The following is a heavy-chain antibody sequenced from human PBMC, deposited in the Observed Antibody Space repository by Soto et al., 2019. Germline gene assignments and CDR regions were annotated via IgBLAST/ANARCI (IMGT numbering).Heavy chain of an antibody. Sequence: ASVKVSCKASGYTFRSYGITWVRQAPGQGLEWMGWISPYNGNTNYAQKLQGRVTMTTDTSTSTAYMELRSLRSDDTAVYYCARDGYTSGWYDVDYWGQGTLVTVSS. V-gene: IGHV1-18*01. CDR3: ARDGYTSGWYDVDY. CDR1: GYTFRSYG. J-gene: IGHJ4*02. D-gene: IGHD6-19*01. CDR2: ISPYNGNT.